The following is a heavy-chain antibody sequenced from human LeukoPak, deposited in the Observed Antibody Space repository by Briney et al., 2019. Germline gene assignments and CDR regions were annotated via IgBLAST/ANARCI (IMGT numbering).Heavy chain of an antibody. V-gene: IGHV3-30-3*01. CDR3: ARDLDSGYDSVKDDY. J-gene: IGHJ4*02. CDR2: ISYDGSNK. CDR1: GFTFSSYA. Sequence: GGSLRLSCAASGFTFSSYAMHWVRQAPGKGLEWVAVISYDGSNKYYADSVKGRFTISRDNSKNTLYLQMNSLRAEGTAVYYCARDLDSGYDSVKDDYWGQGTLVTVSS. D-gene: IGHD5-12*01.